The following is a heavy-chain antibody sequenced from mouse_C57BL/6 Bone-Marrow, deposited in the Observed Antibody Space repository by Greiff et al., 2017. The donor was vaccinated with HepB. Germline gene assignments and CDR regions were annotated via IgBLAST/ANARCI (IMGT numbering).Heavy chain of an antibody. CDR3: TRGVGWLSYYFDY. D-gene: IGHD2-3*01. CDR1: GYTFTDYE. CDR2: IDPETGGT. V-gene: IGHV1-15*01. J-gene: IGHJ2*01. Sequence: QVQLQQSGAELVRPGASVTLSCKASGYTFTDYEMHWVKQTPVHGLEWIGAIDPETGGTAYNQKFKGKAILTADKSSSTAYMELRSLTSEDSAVYDWTRGVGWLSYYFDYWGQGTTLTVSS.